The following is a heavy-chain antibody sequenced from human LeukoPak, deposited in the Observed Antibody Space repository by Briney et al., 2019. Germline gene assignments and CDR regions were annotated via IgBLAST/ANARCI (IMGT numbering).Heavy chain of an antibody. CDR1: GGSMRSYY. CDR2: IYYSGTT. V-gene: IGHV4-59*01. D-gene: IGHD5-12*01. Sequence: SETLSLTCTVSGGSMRSYYWSWIRQPPGKGLEWIGYIYYSGTTKYNPSLKSRVTISVDTSKNQFSLKLNSLTAADTVVYYCARGHTESADDYGNWFHPWGQGTLVTVSS. J-gene: IGHJ5*02. CDR3: ARGHTESADDYGNWFHP.